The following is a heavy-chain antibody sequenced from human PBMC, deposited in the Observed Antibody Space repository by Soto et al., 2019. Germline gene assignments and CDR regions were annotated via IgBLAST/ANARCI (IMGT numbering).Heavy chain of an antibody. V-gene: IGHV4-31*03. CDR1: GGSISSGGYY. D-gene: IGHD3-22*01. CDR2: IYYSGST. CDR3: ARTSYDSSGTAADP. J-gene: IGHJ5*02. Sequence: SETLSHTCTVSGGSISSGGYYWSWIRQHPGKGLEWIGYIYYSGSTYYNPSLKSRVTISVDTSKNQFSLKLSSVTAADTAVYYCARTSYDSSGTAADPWGQGTLVTVSS.